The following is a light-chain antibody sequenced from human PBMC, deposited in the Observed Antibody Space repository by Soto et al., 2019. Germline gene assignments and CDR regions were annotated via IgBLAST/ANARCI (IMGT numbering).Light chain of an antibody. CDR2: AAS. V-gene: IGKV1-17*03. CDR3: LQHKSYPFT. J-gene: IGKJ4*01. Sequence: DLQMTQSPSAMSASVGDRVTITCRASQGIANYLAWFQQKPGKVPQRLIYAASSLQSGVPSRFSGSGSGTEFTRTISSLQPEDFGSYYCLQHKSYPFTFGGGTKVEIK. CDR1: QGIANY.